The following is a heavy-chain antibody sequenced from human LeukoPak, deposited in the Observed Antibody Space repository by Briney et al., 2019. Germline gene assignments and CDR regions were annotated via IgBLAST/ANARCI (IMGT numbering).Heavy chain of an antibody. CDR3: ARGKAGVDFDY. Sequence: PGGSLRLSCAASGFTFSSYDMHWVRQATGKGLEWVSAIGTAGDTYYPGSVKGRFTISRENAKNSLYLQMNSLRAGDTAVHYCARGKAGVDFDYWGQGTLVTVSS. CDR1: GFTFSSYD. CDR2: IGTAGDT. D-gene: IGHD3-10*01. V-gene: IGHV3-13*01. J-gene: IGHJ4*02.